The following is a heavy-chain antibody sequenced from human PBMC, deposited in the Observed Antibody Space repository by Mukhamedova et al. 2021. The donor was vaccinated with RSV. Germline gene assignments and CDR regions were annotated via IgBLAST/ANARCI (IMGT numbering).Heavy chain of an antibody. CDR2: ISGSGENI. CDR3: ANVPFCTSATCYGHDGFNI. Sequence: GMSWVRQAPGKGLEWVSGISGSGENIFYADSVKGRLTISRDNSINILYLQMNSLRGEDTAVYYCANVPFCTSATCYGHDGFNIWGQG. CDR1: G. J-gene: IGHJ3*02. D-gene: IGHD2-2*01. V-gene: IGHV3-23*01.